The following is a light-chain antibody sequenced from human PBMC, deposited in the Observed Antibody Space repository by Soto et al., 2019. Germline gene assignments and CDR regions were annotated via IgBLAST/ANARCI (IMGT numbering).Light chain of an antibody. CDR1: SSDVGSYNF. CDR2: EGT. Sequence: QAVLTQPSSVSGSPRQSITISCTGTSSDVGSYNFVSWYQQYPGKVTKLMIYEGTKRSTGVSNRFSGSESGNTASLTISGLQAECEADYCCFSYAGSTYVFVTGVKLTVL. J-gene: IGLJ1*01. CDR3: FSYAGSTYV. V-gene: IGLV2-23*01.